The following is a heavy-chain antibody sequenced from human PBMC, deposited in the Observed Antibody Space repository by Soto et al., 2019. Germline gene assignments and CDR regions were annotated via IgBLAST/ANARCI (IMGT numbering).Heavy chain of an antibody. CDR1: SGPINNYY. CDR3: ARGHYDFWSGYFATIDY. CDR2: IHYSGNT. J-gene: IGHJ4*02. Sequence: PSETLSLTCTVSSGPINNYYWSWIRQPPGKGLEWIGYIHYSGNTKYNPSLKSRVTISADTSKNQFSLKLSSVTAADTAVYYCARGHYDFWSGYFATIDYWGQGSLVTVSS. V-gene: IGHV4-59*08. D-gene: IGHD3-3*01.